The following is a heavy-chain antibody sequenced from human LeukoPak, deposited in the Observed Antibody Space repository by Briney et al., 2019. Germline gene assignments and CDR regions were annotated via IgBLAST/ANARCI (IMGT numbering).Heavy chain of an antibody. J-gene: IGHJ4*02. CDR3: ATRGWEQGYYFDY. CDR1: GYSFTSYW. D-gene: IGHD6-19*01. CDR2: IYPGDSDT. Sequence: GESLKISCKGSGYSFTSYWIGWVRQMPGKGLEWMGIIYPGDSDTRYSPSFQGQVTISADKSIRTAYLQWSSLKASDTAMYYCATRGWEQGYYFDYWGQGTLVTVSS. V-gene: IGHV5-51*01.